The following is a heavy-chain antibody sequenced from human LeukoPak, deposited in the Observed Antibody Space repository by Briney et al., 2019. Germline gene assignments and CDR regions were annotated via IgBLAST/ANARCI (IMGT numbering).Heavy chain of an antibody. CDR1: GYPFTGYY. CDR3: ATGAQYGLRGVAYFYYMHV. D-gene: IGHD3-10*01. Sequence: ASVKVSCKASGYPFTGYYVHWVRQAPGHGLEWMGWVNPRNGGTHSAQKFQGRVSMTGDTSITTAYMELSSLTSDDTGVYYCATGAQYGLRGVAYFYYMHVWGTGTTVTVSS. J-gene: IGHJ6*03. V-gene: IGHV1-2*02. CDR2: VNPRNGGT.